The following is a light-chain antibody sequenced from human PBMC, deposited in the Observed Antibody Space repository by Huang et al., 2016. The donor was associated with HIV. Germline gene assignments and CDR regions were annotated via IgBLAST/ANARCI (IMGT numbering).Light chain of an antibody. J-gene: IGKJ4*01. Sequence: DIQMTQSPSSLSAFVGDRVTIPCQASQDIRKYLNWSQEKPGKATHILIYGASNLETGVPSMFSVRGSGSDFTVTISSLPPEDFAMYYCQQYDSVPPLTFGGGTNVEIK. CDR3: QQYDSVPPLT. V-gene: IGKV1-33*01. CDR1: QDIRKY. CDR2: GAS.